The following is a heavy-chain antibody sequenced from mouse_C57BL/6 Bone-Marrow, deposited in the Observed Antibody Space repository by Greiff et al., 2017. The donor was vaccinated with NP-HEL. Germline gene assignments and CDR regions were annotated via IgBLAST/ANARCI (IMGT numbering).Heavy chain of an antibody. CDR1: GYTFTSYG. V-gene: IGHV1-81*01. CDR3: ARFGNPYYFDY. J-gene: IGHJ2*01. CDR2: IYPRSGNT. Sequence: VQLVESGAELARPGASVKLSCKASGYTFTSYGISWVKQRTGQGLEWIGEIYPRSGNTYYNEKFKGKATLTADKSSSTAYMELRSLTSEDSAVYFCARFGNPYYFDYWGQGTTLTVSS. D-gene: IGHD2-1*01.